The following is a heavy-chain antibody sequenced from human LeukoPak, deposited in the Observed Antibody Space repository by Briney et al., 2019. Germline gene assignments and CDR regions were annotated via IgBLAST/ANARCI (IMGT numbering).Heavy chain of an antibody. J-gene: IGHJ3*01. V-gene: IGHV3-11*01. CDR2: INFSGSNT. Sequence: GGSLRLSCAASGFTFSDYYMTWIRQAPGKGLEWLSLINFSGSNTYSADSMKGRFTISRDNSKDTLYLHMNNLRAEDTAIYYCARDIEFSTWGPGTMVTVSS. CDR3: ARDIEFST. D-gene: IGHD3-3*02. CDR1: GFTFSDYY.